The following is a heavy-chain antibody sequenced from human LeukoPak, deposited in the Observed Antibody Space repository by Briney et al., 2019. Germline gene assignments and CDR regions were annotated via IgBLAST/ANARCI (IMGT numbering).Heavy chain of an antibody. V-gene: IGHV3-74*01. CDR2: INPDGNRS. J-gene: IGHJ1*01. CDR3: TREPAD. Sequence: GGSLRLSCAASGFTFSSNWMHWVRQAPGKGLVWVAKINPDGNRSDYVDSVKGRFTISRDNAKNTLYLQMDSLKAEDTAVYYCTREPADWGQGTLVIVSS. CDR1: GFTFSSNW.